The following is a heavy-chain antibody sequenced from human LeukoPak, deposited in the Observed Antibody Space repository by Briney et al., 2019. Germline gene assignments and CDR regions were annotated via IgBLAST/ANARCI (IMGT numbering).Heavy chain of an antibody. Sequence: SETLSLTCAVYGGSFSGYYWSWIRQPPGKGLEWIGEINHSGSTNYNPSLKSRVTISVDTSKNQFSLKLSSVTAADTAVYYCATAVAGPFDYWGQGTLVTVS. CDR1: GGSFSGYY. D-gene: IGHD6-19*01. CDR2: INHSGST. J-gene: IGHJ4*02. V-gene: IGHV4-34*01. CDR3: ATAVAGPFDY.